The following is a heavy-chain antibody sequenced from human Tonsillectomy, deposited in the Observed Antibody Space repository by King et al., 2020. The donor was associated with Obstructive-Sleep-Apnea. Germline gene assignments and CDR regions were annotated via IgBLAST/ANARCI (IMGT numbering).Heavy chain of an antibody. V-gene: IGHV1-8*01. CDR1: GYTFTSYD. Sequence: VQLVESGAEVKKPGASVKVSCKASGYTFTSYDINWVRQATGQGLEWMGWMNPNNGNTGYAQKFQGRVTMTRNTSISTAYMELSSLRSEDTAVSYCAARGFGDLLSGYSYYYYGMDVWGQGTTVTVSS. J-gene: IGHJ6*02. CDR3: AARGFGDLLSGYSYYYYGMDV. D-gene: IGHD3-10*01. CDR2: MNPNNGNT.